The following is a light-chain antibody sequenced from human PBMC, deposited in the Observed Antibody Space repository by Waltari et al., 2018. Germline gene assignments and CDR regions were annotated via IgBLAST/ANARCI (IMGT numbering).Light chain of an antibody. CDR3: QSYDSSLGGSV. J-gene: IGLJ2*01. V-gene: IGLV1-40*01. CDR2: GNR. CDR1: SSNIGAGYD. Sequence: QSVLTQPPSVSGAPGQRVTISCTGSSSNIGAGYDVNWYQQLPGKVPKLLSYGNRNRPSGVPDRISGSKSGTAASLASTGLQAEDEADYYCQSYDSSLGGSVFGGGTKLTVL.